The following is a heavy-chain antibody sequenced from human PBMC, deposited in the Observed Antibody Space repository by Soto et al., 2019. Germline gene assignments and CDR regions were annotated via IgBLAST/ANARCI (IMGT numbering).Heavy chain of an antibody. D-gene: IGHD3-3*01. CDR2: ISSKGSYI. V-gene: IGHV3-21*01. CDR1: GFNFSTYG. Sequence: GGSLRLSCAASGFNFSTYGMNWVRQAPGKGLEWVSSISSKGSYIYYTPSVKGRFTISRDNAKNSVYLQMNSLRAEDTAVYYCGRDRRNYDGVGKIDTWGPGTLVTVSS. J-gene: IGHJ5*02. CDR3: GRDRRNYDGVGKIDT.